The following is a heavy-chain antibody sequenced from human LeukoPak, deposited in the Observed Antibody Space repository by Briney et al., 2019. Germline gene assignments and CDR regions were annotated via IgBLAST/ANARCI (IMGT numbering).Heavy chain of an antibody. Sequence: ASVTVSCKASGYTFTGYYIHWVRQAPGQGLEWMGWINPNSGGTNYAQKFQGRVTMTRDTSINTAYMEVTRLKSDDTATYYCARDPPPVIVGGTTADYWGQGTLVTVFS. J-gene: IGHJ4*02. CDR3: ARDPPPVIVGGTTADY. CDR1: GYTFTGYY. D-gene: IGHD1-26*01. V-gene: IGHV1-2*02. CDR2: INPNSGGT.